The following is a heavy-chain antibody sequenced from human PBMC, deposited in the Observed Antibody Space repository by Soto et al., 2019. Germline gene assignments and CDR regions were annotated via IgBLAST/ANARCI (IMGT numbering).Heavy chain of an antibody. CDR1: GFTFSSYA. J-gene: IGHJ2*01. CDR2: ISYDGSNK. CDR3: ARDPLWGTAMVLWYFDL. D-gene: IGHD5-18*01. V-gene: IGHV3-30-3*01. Sequence: QVQLVESGGSVVQPGRSLRLSCAASGFTFSSYAMHWVRQAPGKGLEWVAVISYDGSNKYYADSVKGRFTISRDNSKNXXYLQMNSRRAEDTAVYYCARDPLWGTAMVLWYFDLWGRGTLVTVSS.